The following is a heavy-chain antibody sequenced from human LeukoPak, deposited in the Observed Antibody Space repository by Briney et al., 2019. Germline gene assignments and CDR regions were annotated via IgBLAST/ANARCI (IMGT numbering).Heavy chain of an antibody. Sequence: GGSLRLSCAASGLTFSSYSMNWVRQAPGKGLEWVSSISSSSSYIYYADSVKGRFTISRDNAKNSLYLQMNSLRAEDTAVYYCARELGYYYDSIGYWGQGTLVTVSS. V-gene: IGHV3-21*01. CDR2: ISSSSSYI. CDR3: ARELGYYYDSIGY. CDR1: GLTFSSYS. D-gene: IGHD3-22*01. J-gene: IGHJ4*02.